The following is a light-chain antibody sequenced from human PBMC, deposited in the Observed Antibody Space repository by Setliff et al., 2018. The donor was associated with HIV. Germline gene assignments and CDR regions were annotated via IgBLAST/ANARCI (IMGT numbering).Light chain of an antibody. CDR2: EVS. V-gene: IGLV2-14*01. CDR3: SSSTRTSTL. Sequence: QSVLAQPASVSGSPGQSVTISCTGTSSDVGGYNYVSWYQQHPGKAPKLMIYEVSKRPSGVPDRFSGSKSGNTASLTVSGLQAEDEADYYCSSSTRTSTLFGTGTKVTVL. J-gene: IGLJ1*01. CDR1: SSDVGGYNY.